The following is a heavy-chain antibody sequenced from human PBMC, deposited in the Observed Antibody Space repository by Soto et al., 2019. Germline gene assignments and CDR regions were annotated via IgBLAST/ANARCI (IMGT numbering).Heavy chain of an antibody. D-gene: IGHD6-25*01. CDR2: MYNDGRT. V-gene: IGHV4-31*03. CDR1: GGSVSSGGFY. J-gene: IGHJ4*02. Sequence: QVRLQESGPGLVKPSQTLSLTCTVSGGSVSSGGFYWNWIRQHPGKGLEWIGYMYNDGRTEYNPSLKSRVSISVDPPKDQLSLKVMSVTVAAKAVYYCTREAGYWGQGILVTVSS. CDR3: TREAGY.